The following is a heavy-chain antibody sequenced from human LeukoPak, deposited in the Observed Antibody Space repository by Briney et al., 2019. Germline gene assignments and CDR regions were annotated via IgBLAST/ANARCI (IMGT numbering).Heavy chain of an antibody. CDR3: ARDLCIAAACWLDP. D-gene: IGHD6-13*01. J-gene: IGHJ5*02. CDR1: GFTFSSYS. Sequence: GGSLRLSCAASGFTFSSYSMNWVRQAPGKGLEWVSSISSSSSYIYYADSVKGRFTISRDNAKNSLYLQMNSLRAEDTAVYYCARDLCIAAACWLDPWGQGTLVTVSS. V-gene: IGHV3-21*01. CDR2: ISSSSSYI.